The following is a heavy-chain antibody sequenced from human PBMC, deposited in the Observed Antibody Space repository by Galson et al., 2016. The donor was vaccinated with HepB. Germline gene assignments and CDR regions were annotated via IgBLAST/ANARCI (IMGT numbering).Heavy chain of an antibody. CDR1: RGTFSSYA. Sequence: SVKVSCRASRGTFSSYAISWVRQAPGQGLEWMGGIIPIFRTANYAQKFQGRVTITADESTTTAYMELSSLRSEDTALYYCARERGGEQRRYYFDHWGQGTLVTVSS. CDR3: ARERGGEQRRYYFDH. CDR2: IIPIFRTA. V-gene: IGHV1-69*13. D-gene: IGHD3-16*01. J-gene: IGHJ4*02.